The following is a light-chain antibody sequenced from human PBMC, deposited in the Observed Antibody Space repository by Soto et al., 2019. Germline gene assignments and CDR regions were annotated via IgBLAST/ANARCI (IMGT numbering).Light chain of an antibody. V-gene: IGKV1-39*01. CDR2: AAS. CDR3: QQSYSTPPT. Sequence: DIQMTQSPSSLSASVGDRVTITCRASQSISSYLNWYQQKPGKAPKLLIYAASSLQSGVPSRFSGSGSGTDFTLTISSLQPEDFATYYCQQSYSTPPTFGSGTNVDIK. CDR1: QSISSY. J-gene: IGKJ3*01.